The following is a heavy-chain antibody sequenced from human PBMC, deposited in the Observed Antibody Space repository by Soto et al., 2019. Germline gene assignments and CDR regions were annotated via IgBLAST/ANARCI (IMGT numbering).Heavy chain of an antibody. D-gene: IGHD4-17*01. CDR1: GYTFTSYG. CDR3: ARESTVTFDY. Sequence: GASVKVSCKASGYTFTSYGISWVQQAPGQGLEWMGWISAYNGKKNYEQKLQGRVTMTTDTSTSTAYMELRSLRSDDRAVYYCARESTVTFDYWGQGTLVTVSS. CDR2: ISAYNGKK. V-gene: IGHV1-18*01. J-gene: IGHJ4*02.